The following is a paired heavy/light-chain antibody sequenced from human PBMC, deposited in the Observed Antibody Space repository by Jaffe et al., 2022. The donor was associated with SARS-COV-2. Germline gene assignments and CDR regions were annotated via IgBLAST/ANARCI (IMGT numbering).Heavy chain of an antibody. D-gene: IGHD2-15*01. CDR2: IWHDGSKK. V-gene: IGHV3-33*08. J-gene: IGHJ4*02. Sequence: QVQLVESGGGVVQPGRSLRLSCVASGFTFSTNGIHWVRQAPGKGLEWVAVIWHDGSKKYYADSVKGRFTLSRDNSKNTVWLQMISLGAEDTAVYYCARDVWGCSGGSCYKKLDYWGQGTLVTVSS. CDR1: GFTFSTNG. CDR3: ARDVWGCSGGSCYKKLDY.
Light chain of an antibody. CDR1: SSNIGTNT. J-gene: IGLJ1*01. Sequence: QSVLTQPPSASATPGQRVTISCSGSSSNIGTNTVNWYQQLPGTAPRLLIFNNNQRPSGVPDRFSGSKSGTSASLAVSGLQSEDEADYYCAAWDDSLIGYVFGTGTKVTVL. CDR3: AAWDDSLIGYV. V-gene: IGLV1-44*01. CDR2: NNN.